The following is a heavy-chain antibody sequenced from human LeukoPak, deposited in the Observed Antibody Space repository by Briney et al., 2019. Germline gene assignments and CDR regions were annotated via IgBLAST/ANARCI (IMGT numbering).Heavy chain of an antibody. CDR3: AKNSLWTTSGSYQDY. V-gene: IGHV3-23*01. J-gene: IGHJ4*02. CDR2: ITGSGGGT. D-gene: IGHD1-26*01. Sequence: GGSLRLSCAASGFTFSSYGLTWVRQAPGKGLESVSAITGSGGGTYYADSVKGRFTISRDNSKNTLYLQMDSLRAEDTAVYYCAKNSLWTTSGSYQDYWGQGTLVTVSS. CDR1: GFTFSSYG.